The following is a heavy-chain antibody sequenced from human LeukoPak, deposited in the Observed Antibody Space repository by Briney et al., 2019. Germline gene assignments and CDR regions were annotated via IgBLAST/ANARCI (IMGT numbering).Heavy chain of an antibody. D-gene: IGHD6-13*01. CDR3: AKDVAYSSSWYDY. J-gene: IGHJ4*02. CDR1: GFTVSSNY. V-gene: IGHV3-23*01. CDR2: ISGSGGST. Sequence: GGSLRLSCAASGFTVSSNYMSWVRQAPGKGLEWVSAISGSGGSTYYADSVKGRFTISRDNSKNTLYLQMNSLRAEDTAVYYCAKDVAYSSSWYDYWGQGTLVTVSS.